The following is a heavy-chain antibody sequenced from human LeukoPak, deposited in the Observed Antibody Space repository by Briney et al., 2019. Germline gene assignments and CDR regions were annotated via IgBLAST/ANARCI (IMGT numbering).Heavy chain of an antibody. CDR1: GFPFSDYV. V-gene: IGHV3-23*01. Sequence: GGSLRLSCAASGFPFSDYVMIWVRQPPGKGLEWVSGITASGDSTFYGDSVKGRFTMSRDNSRNTVYLQMNSLRVDDTAVYYCARRDIVVVVSASDYWGQGTLITVSS. CDR2: ITASGDST. J-gene: IGHJ4*02. D-gene: IGHD2-15*01. CDR3: ARRDIVVVVSASDY.